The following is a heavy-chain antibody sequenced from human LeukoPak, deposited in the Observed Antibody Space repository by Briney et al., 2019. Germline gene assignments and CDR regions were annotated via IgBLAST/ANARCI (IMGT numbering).Heavy chain of an antibody. CDR1: GYTFTGYY. CDR2: FDPEDGET. Sequence: ASVKVSCKASGYTFTGYYMHWVRQAPGKGLEWMGGFDPEDGETIYAQKFQGRVTMTEDTSTDTAYMELSSLRSEDTAVYYCATESTYDSSGYLAWGQGTLVTVSS. V-gene: IGHV1-24*01. J-gene: IGHJ5*02. D-gene: IGHD3-22*01. CDR3: ATESTYDSSGYLA.